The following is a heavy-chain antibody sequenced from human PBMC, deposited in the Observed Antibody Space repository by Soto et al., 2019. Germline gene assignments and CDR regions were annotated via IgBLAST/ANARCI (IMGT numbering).Heavy chain of an antibody. CDR2: INPSGGST. D-gene: IGHD3-9*01. CDR3: VEGLRYFDWSF. CDR1: GYTFTSYY. J-gene: IGHJ3*01. Sequence: ASVKVSCKASGYTFTSYYMHCVRQAPGQGLEWMGIINPSGGSTSYAQKFQGRVTMTRDTSTSTVYMELSSLRSEDTAVYYCVEGLRYFDWSFWGQGTMVTVSS. V-gene: IGHV1-46*01.